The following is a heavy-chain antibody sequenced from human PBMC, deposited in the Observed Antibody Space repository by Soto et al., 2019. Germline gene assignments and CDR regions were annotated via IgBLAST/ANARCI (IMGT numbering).Heavy chain of an antibody. J-gene: IGHJ5*02. CDR1: GYTLTSSD. CDR2: MNPNSGNT. V-gene: IGHV1-8*01. CDR3: ARGASP. Sequence: QVQLVQSGAEVKKPGASVKVSCKASGYTLTSSDINWGRQATGQGLEWMGWMNPNSGNTGYAQKFQGRITLTRSTSINTAYLELSSLSSDDSAVYYCARGASPWGQGTLVTVSS.